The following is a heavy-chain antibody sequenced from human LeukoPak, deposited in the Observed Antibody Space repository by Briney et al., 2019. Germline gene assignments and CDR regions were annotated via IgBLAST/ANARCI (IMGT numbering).Heavy chain of an antibody. CDR3: ARENTGSYST. V-gene: IGHV3-33*08. Sequence: PGGSLRLSCAASGFTFSSYAMHWVRQAPGKGLEWVAVIWYDGSNKNYADSVKGRFTISRDNSENTLYLQMNSLRAEDTAVYYCARENTGSYSTWGQGTLVTVSS. D-gene: IGHD1-26*01. CDR1: GFTFSSYA. CDR2: IWYDGSNK. J-gene: IGHJ4*02.